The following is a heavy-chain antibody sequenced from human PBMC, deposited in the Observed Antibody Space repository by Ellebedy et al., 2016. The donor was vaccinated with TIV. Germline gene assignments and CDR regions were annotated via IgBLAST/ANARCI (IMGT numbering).Heavy chain of an antibody. CDR3: ARNMVRGVTPD. J-gene: IGHJ4*02. Sequence: PGGSLRLSCAASGFTFSDYYMSWIRQAPGKGLEWVSYISSSSSYTNYADSVKGRFTISRDNAKNSLYLQMNSLRAEDTAVYYCARNMVRGVTPDWGQGTLVTVSS. CDR1: GFTFSDYY. D-gene: IGHD3-10*01. V-gene: IGHV3-11*06. CDR2: ISSSSSYT.